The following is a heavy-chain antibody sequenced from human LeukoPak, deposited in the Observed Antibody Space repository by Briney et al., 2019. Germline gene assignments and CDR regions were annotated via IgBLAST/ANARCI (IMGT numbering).Heavy chain of an antibody. CDR2: INPNSGGT. D-gene: IGHD2-15*01. J-gene: IGHJ4*02. V-gene: IGHV1-2*02. CDR3: ARGTRPYCSGGSCYLDY. CDR1: GYTFTDYY. Sequence: ASVKVSCKASGYTFTDYYMHWVRQAPGQGLEWMGWINPNSGGTNYAQKFQGRVTVTRDTSISTAYMELSRLRSDDTAVYYCARGTRPYCSGGSCYLDYWGQGTLVTVSS.